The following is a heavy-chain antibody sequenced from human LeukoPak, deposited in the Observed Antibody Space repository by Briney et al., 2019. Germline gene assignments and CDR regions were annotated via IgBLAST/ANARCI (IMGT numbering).Heavy chain of an antibody. D-gene: IGHD5-12*01. CDR2: ISYDGSNK. J-gene: IGHJ4*02. V-gene: IGHV3-30-3*01. CDR1: GFTFRSYA. CDR3: ARDVDIVATNTLDY. Sequence: GGSLRLSCAASGFTFRSYAMHWVRQAPGKGLEGVAVISYDGSNKYYADSVKGRFTISRDNSKNTLYLQMNSLRAEDTAVYYCARDVDIVATNTLDYWGQGTLVTVSS.